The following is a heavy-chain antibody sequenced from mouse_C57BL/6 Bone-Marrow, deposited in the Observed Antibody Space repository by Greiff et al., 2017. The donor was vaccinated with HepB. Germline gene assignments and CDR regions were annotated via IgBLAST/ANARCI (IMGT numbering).Heavy chain of an antibody. CDR1: GFNIKNTY. Sequence: VHVKQSVAELVRPGASVKLSCTASGFNIKNTYMHWVKQRPEQGLEWIGRIDPANGNTKYAPKFQGKATITADTSSNTAYLQLSSLTSEDTAIYYCASPSDYDRLAWFAYWGQGTLVTVSA. V-gene: IGHV14-3*01. J-gene: IGHJ3*01. D-gene: IGHD2-4*01. CDR2: IDPANGNT. CDR3: ASPSDYDRLAWFAY.